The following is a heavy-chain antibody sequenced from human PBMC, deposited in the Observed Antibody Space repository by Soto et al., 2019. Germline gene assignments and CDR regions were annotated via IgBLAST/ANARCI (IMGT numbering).Heavy chain of an antibody. CDR3: ARGERLYFLYYGMDV. CDR2: INTGNGNT. D-gene: IGHD2-2*02. CDR1: GYNFTTYA. V-gene: IGHV1-3*04. Sequence: ASLKVSCKASGYNFTTYAMVWVRQAPGQRPEWMGWINTGNGNTKYSPKFQGRVTITRDTSACTAYMELSSLKSEDTAVYYCARGERLYFLYYGMDVWGQGSTVIVSS. J-gene: IGHJ6*02.